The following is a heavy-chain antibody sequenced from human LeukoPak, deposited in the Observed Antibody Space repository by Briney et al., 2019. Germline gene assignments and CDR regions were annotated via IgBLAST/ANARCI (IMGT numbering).Heavy chain of an antibody. D-gene: IGHD6-13*01. CDR2: IYSGGST. J-gene: IGHJ4*02. Sequence: GSLRLSCAASGFTVSSNYMSWVRQAPGKGLEWVSVIYSGGSTYYADSVKGRFTISRDNSKNTLYLQMNSLRAEDTAVYYCARAGQEAAAGTGIDSPPIGYFDYWGQGTLVTVSS. CDR3: ARAGQEAAAGTGIDSPPIGYFDY. CDR1: GFTVSSNY. V-gene: IGHV3-66*01.